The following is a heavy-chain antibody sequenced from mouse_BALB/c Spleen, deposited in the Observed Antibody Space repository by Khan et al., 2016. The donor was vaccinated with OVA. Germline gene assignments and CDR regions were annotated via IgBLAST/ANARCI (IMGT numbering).Heavy chain of an antibody. Sequence: QVQLKESGAELVRPGTSVKLSCKTSGYFFTSYWIHWVKQRSGQGLEWIARVYPGTDNTYYNENFKDKATLTADKSSTTVYLQLSSLKSEDSAVFFCAREEALYYFDYWGQGTTLTVSS. V-gene: IGHV1-76*01. CDR3: AREEALYYFDY. CDR1: GYFFTSYW. CDR2: VYPGTDNT. D-gene: IGHD3-2*02. J-gene: IGHJ2*01.